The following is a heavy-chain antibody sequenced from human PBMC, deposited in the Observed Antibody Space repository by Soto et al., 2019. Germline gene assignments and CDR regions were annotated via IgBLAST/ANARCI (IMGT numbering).Heavy chain of an antibody. D-gene: IGHD2-21*02. J-gene: IGHJ4*02. Sequence: EVQLVESGGGLVQPGGSLRLSCAASGFTFSDYYMDWVRQAPGKGLEWVGRSKNKADSYTTEYAASVKGRFSISRDASKNSLYLQMNSLKTEDKAVYYCTVWGMVTDFGAAWGQGILVTVSS. CDR3: TVWGMVTDFGAA. V-gene: IGHV3-72*01. CDR1: GFTFSDYY. CDR2: SKNKADSYTT.